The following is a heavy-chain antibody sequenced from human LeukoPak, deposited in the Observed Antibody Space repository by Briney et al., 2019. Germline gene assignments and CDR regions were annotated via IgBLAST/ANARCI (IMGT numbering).Heavy chain of an antibody. CDR3: AREHWDFDY. V-gene: IGHV3-23*01. CDR2: ISGSGEST. Sequence: SGGSLRLSCAASGFTFSSYPMTWVRQAPGKGLEWVSEISGSGESTYYGDSVKGRFTISRDNSKNTLYLQMNSLRAGDTAIYYCAREHWDFDYWGQGTLVTVSS. D-gene: IGHD7-27*01. J-gene: IGHJ4*02. CDR1: GFTFSSYP.